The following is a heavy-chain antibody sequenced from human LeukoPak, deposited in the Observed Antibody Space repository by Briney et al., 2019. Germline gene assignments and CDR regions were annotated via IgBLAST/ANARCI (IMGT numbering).Heavy chain of an antibody. D-gene: IGHD4-11*01. CDR2: INHSGST. V-gene: IGHV4-34*01. Sequence: PSETLSLTCAVYGGSFSGYYWSWIRQPPGKGLEWIGEINHSGSTNYNPSLKSRVTISVDTSKNQFSLKLSSVTAADTAVYYCARGPYGNYVGWFDPWGQGTLVTVSS. J-gene: IGHJ5*02. CDR1: GGSFSGYY. CDR3: ARGPYGNYVGWFDP.